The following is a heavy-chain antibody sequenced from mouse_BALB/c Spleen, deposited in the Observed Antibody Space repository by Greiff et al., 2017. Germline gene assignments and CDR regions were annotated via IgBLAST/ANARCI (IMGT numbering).Heavy chain of an antibody. V-gene: IGHV1-7*01. Sequence: VQLQQSGAELAKPGASVKMSCKASGYTFTSYWMHWVKQRPGQGLEWIGYINPSTGYTEYNQKFKDKATLTADKSSSTAYMQLSSLTSEDSAVYYCARGGNGYDYDYYFDYWGQGTTLTVSS. CDR2: INPSTGYT. D-gene: IGHD2-4*01. CDR1: GYTFTSYW. CDR3: ARGGNGYDYDYYFDY. J-gene: IGHJ2*01.